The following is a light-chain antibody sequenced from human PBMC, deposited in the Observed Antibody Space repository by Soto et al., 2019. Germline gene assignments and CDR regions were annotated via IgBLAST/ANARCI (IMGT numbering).Light chain of an antibody. Sequence: QSVLTQPPSASGSPGQSVTISCTGSSSDIGAYNYVSWYQQHPGKAPKLILHEVSERPSGVPDRFSGSKSGNTASLTVSGLQAEDEADYYCTLFAGSNDRWLFGGGTKVTVL. CDR1: SSDIGAYNY. CDR3: TLFAGSNDRWL. V-gene: IGLV2-8*01. CDR2: EVS. J-gene: IGLJ3*02.